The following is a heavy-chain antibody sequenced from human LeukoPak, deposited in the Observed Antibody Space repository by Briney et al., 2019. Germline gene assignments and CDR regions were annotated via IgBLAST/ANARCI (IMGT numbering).Heavy chain of an antibody. CDR1: GGSISSYY. CDR2: IYYSGST. CDR3: ARHGSGSYIFDY. D-gene: IGHD3-10*01. J-gene: IGHJ4*02. Sequence: SETLSLTCTVSGGSISSYYWGWIRQPPGKGLEWIGSIYYSGSTYYNPSLKSRVTISVDTSKNQFSLKLSSVTAADTAVYYCARHGSGSYIFDYWGQGTLVTVSS. V-gene: IGHV4-39*01.